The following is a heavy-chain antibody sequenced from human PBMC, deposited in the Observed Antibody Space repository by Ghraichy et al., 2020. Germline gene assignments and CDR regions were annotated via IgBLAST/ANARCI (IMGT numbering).Heavy chain of an antibody. CDR3: TTSSWQGD. Sequence: WGSLRLSCAASGLTFSNAWMSWVRQAPGKGLEWIGRIKSNTDGGTTDYAAPVKDRFIISRDDSKNTLYLQMNSLKTEDTAVYYCTTSSWQGDWGQGTLVTVSS. J-gene: IGHJ4*02. V-gene: IGHV3-15*01. D-gene: IGHD6-13*01. CDR1: GLTFSNAW. CDR2: IKSNTDGGTT.